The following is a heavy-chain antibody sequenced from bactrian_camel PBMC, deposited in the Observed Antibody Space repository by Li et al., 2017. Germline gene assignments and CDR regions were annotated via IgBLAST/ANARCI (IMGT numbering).Heavy chain of an antibody. Sequence: VQLVESGGGLVQPGGFLRLSCVASGFTLSTNAMTWVRQAPGKGLEWVSHISAGGRTYYADSVKGRFTISKANAKDTLYLQMNSLKPEDTAVYYCAADAYNYFWWLYWGQGTQVTVS. CDR1: GFTLSTNA. D-gene: IGHD3*01. V-gene: IGHV3S31*01. CDR2: ISAGGRT. CDR3: AADAYNYFWWLY. J-gene: IGHJ4*01.